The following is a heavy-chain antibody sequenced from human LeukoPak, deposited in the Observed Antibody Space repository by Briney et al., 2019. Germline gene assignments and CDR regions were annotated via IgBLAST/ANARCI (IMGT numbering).Heavy chain of an antibody. Sequence: SETLSLTCTVSGGSISSSSYYWGWIRQPPGKGLEWIGSIYYSGSTYYNPSLKSRVTISVDTSKNQFSLKLSSVTAADTAVYYCARHVEMATYWYFDLWGRGTLVTVSS. CDR2: IYYSGST. D-gene: IGHD5-24*01. V-gene: IGHV4-39*01. J-gene: IGHJ2*01. CDR3: ARHVEMATYWYFDL. CDR1: GGSISSSSYY.